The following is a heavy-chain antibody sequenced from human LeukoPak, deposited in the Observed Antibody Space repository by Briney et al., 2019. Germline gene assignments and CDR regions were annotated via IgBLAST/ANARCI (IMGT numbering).Heavy chain of an antibody. V-gene: IGHV4-34*01. Sequence: SETLSLTCAVYGGSFSGYYWSWIRQPPGKGLEWIGEINHSGSTNYNPSLKSRVTISVDTSKNQFSLKLSSVTAADTAVYYCARGPRLRYYGSGSSSLFDYWGQGTLVTASS. D-gene: IGHD3-10*01. CDR3: ARGPRLRYYGSGSSSLFDY. CDR1: GGSFSGYY. J-gene: IGHJ4*02. CDR2: INHSGST.